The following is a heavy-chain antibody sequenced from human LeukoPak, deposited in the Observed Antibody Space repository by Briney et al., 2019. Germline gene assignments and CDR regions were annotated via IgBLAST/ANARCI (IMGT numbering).Heavy chain of an antibody. D-gene: IGHD1-1*01. CDR1: GFTFSSYA. Sequence: GGSLRLSCAASGFTFSSYAMSWVRQAPGKGLEWVSAISGSGGSTYYADSVKGRFTISRDNSKNTLYLQMNSLRAEDTAIYYCARSLTTLTYEGYWGQGTLVTVSS. J-gene: IGHJ4*02. CDR2: ISGSGGST. V-gene: IGHV3-23*01. CDR3: ARSLTTLTYEGY.